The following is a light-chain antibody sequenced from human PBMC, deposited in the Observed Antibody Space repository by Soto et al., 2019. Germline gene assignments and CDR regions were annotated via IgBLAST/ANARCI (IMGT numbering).Light chain of an antibody. CDR2: AAS. V-gene: IGKV1-9*01. Sequence: IQLTQSPSSLSASVGDRVTITCRASQDISGSLAWYQQKPGNAPKLLIYAASTLQSGVTSRCSGGGSGTDFTLTIRSLQPEDFATYYCQQQGTFGQGTKLEIK. CDR3: QQQGT. J-gene: IGKJ2*01. CDR1: QDISGS.